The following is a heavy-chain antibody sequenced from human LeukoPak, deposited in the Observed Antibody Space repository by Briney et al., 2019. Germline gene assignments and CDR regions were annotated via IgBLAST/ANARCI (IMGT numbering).Heavy chain of an antibody. CDR2: INTSGST. CDR1: GGSLSSYY. D-gene: IGHD3-22*01. CDR3: ARTKRRITMIVVEYYFDY. J-gene: IGHJ4*02. V-gene: IGHV4-4*07. Sequence: QPSETLSLTCTVSGGSLSSYYWSWIRQPAGKGLEWIGRINTSGSTNYNPSLKSRVTMSVDTSKKQFSLKLSSVTAADTAVYYCARTKRRITMIVVEYYFDYWGQGTLVTVSS.